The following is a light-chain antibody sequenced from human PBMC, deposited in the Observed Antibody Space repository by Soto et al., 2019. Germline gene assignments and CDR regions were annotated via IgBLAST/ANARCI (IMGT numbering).Light chain of an antibody. J-gene: IGKJ1*01. CDR2: GAS. CDR3: LQHAMSPWT. CDR1: QSVGSNY. Sequence: EIVLTQSPGTLSLSPGERATLSCRASQSVGSNYLAWYQQKPGQAPRLLIYGASSRATGIPDRFSGSGSGTDFTLTISRLEPEDFAVYYCLQHAMSPWTFGQGTKVVIK. V-gene: IGKV3-20*01.